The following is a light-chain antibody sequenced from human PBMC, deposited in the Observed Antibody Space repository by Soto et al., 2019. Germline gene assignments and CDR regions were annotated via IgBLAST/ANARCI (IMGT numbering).Light chain of an antibody. J-gene: IGKJ1*01. CDR2: DAS. CDR3: QQYNSYYRT. CDR1: QNINNW. V-gene: IGKV1-5*01. Sequence: DIPMTPSPSALFSSLVYIANLPFLASQNINNWIAWYQQKPGKAPKFLIYDASTLESGVPSRFSGSGSGTEFTLTISSLQPDDFATYYCQQYNSYYRTFGQGTKVDIK.